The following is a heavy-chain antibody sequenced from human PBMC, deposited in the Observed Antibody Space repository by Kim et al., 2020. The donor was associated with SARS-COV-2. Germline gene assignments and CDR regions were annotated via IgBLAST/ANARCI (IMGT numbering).Heavy chain of an antibody. CDR2: IYYSGST. CDR1: GGSISSSSYY. V-gene: IGHV4-39*07. Sequence: SETLSLTCTVSGGSISSSSYYWGWIRQPPGKGLEWIGSIYYSGSTYYNPSLKSRVTISVDTSKNQFSLKLSSVTAADTAVYYCARDWPLDEYIVVVPAAMLGWFDPWGQGTLVTVSS. J-gene: IGHJ5*02. CDR3: ARDWPLDEYIVVVPAAMLGWFDP. D-gene: IGHD2-2*01.